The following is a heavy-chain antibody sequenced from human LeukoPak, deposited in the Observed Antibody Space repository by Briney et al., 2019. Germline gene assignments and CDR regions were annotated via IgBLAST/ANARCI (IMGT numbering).Heavy chain of an antibody. V-gene: IGHV3-30-3*01. CDR1: GFTFSGYA. D-gene: IGHD6-6*01. CDR3: AGAARPWDY. Sequence: GGSLRLSCAASGFTFSGYAMHWVRQAPGKGLEWVAVISYDGSNKYYADSVKGRFTISRDNSKNTLYLQMNSLRAEDTAVYYCAGAARPWDYWGQGTLVTVSS. CDR2: ISYDGSNK. J-gene: IGHJ4*02.